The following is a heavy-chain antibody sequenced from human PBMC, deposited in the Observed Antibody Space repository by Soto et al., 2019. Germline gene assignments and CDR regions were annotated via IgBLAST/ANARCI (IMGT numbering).Heavy chain of an antibody. J-gene: IGHJ6*02. Sequence: GESLKISCQGSGYSFTSHWITWARQTPGKGLEWMGRVDPSDSYTNYSPSLQGRVTISADRSISTAFLQWSSLEASDTAIYYCARRLSGPKEEYNAYYFYGLDVWGQGTTVTVSS. V-gene: IGHV5-10-1*01. CDR2: VDPSDSYT. D-gene: IGHD1-1*01. CDR3: ARRLSGPKEEYNAYYFYGLDV. CDR1: GYSFTSHW.